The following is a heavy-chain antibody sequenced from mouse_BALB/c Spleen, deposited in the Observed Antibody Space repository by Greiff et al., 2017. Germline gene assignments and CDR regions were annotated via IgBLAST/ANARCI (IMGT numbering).Heavy chain of an antibody. V-gene: IGHV1-69*02. CDR3: AREGLIGNMDY. J-gene: IGHJ4*01. CDR1: GYTFTSYW. D-gene: IGHD1-1*01. Sequence: QVQLQQPGAELVKPGAPVKLSCKASGYTFTSYWMNWVKQRPGRGLEWIGRIDPSDSETHYNQKFKDKATLTVDKSSSTAYIQLSSLTSEDSAVYYCAREGLIGNMDYWGQGTSVTVSS. CDR2: IDPSDSET.